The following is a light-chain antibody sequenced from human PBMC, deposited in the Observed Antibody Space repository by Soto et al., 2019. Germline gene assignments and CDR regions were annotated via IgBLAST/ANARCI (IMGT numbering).Light chain of an antibody. J-gene: IGKJ3*01. CDR2: GAS. CDR3: QQYGSSPFT. V-gene: IGKV3-20*01. CDR1: QIVSAND. Sequence: EIVLTQSPGTLSLSPGERATLSCRASQIVSANDLAWYQQKPGQSPRLLIFGASSRATGIPDRFSGSGSGKDFTLTISRVEPEDFAVYYCQQYGSSPFTFGPGTKVDIK.